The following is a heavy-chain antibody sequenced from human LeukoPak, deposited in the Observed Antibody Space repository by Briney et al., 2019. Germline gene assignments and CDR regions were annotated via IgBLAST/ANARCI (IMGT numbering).Heavy chain of an antibody. D-gene: IGHD2-15*01. CDR3: ARQPSLTYCSGGTCWFDS. CDR1: GGSISSASYY. J-gene: IGHJ5*01. Sequence: SETLSLTCTVSGGSISSASYYWGWIRQPPGKGLDWIGSIYYTGTTYYNPSLNSRVTISVDTSKNQFSLKLSSVIAADTAVYYCARQPSLTYCSGGTCWFDSWGQGTLATVSS. CDR2: IYYTGTT. V-gene: IGHV4-39*01.